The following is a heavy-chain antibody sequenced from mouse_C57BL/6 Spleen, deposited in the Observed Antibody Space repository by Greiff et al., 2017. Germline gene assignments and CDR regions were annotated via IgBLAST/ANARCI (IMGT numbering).Heavy chain of an antibody. V-gene: IGHV1-81*01. CDR2: IYPRSGNT. D-gene: IGHD2-5*01. Sequence: VKLQESGAELARPGASVKLSCKASGYTFTSYGISWVKQRTGQGLEWIGEIYPRSGNTYYNEKFKGKATLTADKSSSTAYMELRSLTSEDSAVXFCARSREDYSNEEGFDYWGQGTTLTVSS. CDR3: ARSREDYSNEEGFDY. J-gene: IGHJ2*01. CDR1: GYTFTSYG.